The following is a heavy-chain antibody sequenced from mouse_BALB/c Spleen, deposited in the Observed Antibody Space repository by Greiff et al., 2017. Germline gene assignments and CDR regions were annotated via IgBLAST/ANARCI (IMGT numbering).Heavy chain of an antibody. CDR1: GYTFTSYV. V-gene: IGHV1-14*01. J-gene: IGHJ4*01. Sequence: VQLKESGPELVKPGASVKMSCKASGYTFTSYVMHWVKQKPGQGLEWIGYINPYNDGTKYNEKFKGKATLTSDKSSSTAYMELSSLTSEDSAVYYCARGYGSSYVAMDYWGQGTSVTVSS. CDR2: INPYNDGT. CDR3: ARGYGSSYVAMDY. D-gene: IGHD1-1*01.